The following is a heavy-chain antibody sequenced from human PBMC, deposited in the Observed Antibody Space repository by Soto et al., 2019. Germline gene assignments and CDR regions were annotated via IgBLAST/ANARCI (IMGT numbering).Heavy chain of an antibody. CDR3: ARHGVVAADRPLFDY. D-gene: IGHD2-15*01. CDR1: GGSISSSSYY. Sequence: QLQLQESGPGLVKPSETLSLTCTVSGGSISSSSYYWGWIRQPPGKGLEWIGSIYYSGSTYYNPSLKSRVTISVDTSKNQFSLKLSSVTAADTAVYYCARHGVVAADRPLFDYWGQGTLVTVSS. J-gene: IGHJ4*02. V-gene: IGHV4-39*01. CDR2: IYYSGST.